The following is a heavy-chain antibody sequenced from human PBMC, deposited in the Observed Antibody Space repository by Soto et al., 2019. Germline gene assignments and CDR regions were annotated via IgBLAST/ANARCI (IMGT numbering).Heavy chain of an antibody. J-gene: IGHJ4*02. D-gene: IGHD3-16*01. V-gene: IGHV4-39*01. Sequence: SETLSLTCTVSGGSISSSSYYWGWIRQPPGKGLEWIGSIYYTGSTYSNPSLKSRVTISVDTSKNQFSLKLSSVTAADTAVYYCARHWLGDDYVWGSTQVDFDYWGQGTLVTVSS. CDR1: GGSISSSSYY. CDR2: IYYTGST. CDR3: ARHWLGDDYVWGSTQVDFDY.